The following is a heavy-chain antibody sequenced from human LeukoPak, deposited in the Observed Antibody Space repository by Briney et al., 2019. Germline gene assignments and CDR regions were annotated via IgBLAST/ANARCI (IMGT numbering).Heavy chain of an antibody. CDR2: ISGSGGST. V-gene: IGHV3-23*01. Sequence: GGSLRLSCAASGFTFSSYAMSWVRQAPGKGLEWVSAISGSGGSTYYADSVKGRFTISRDNAKNSLYLQMNSLRAEETAVYYCAREFSVLGNFDYWGQGTLVTVSP. CDR1: GFTFSSYA. J-gene: IGHJ4*02. D-gene: IGHD4/OR15-4a*01. CDR3: AREFSVLGNFDY.